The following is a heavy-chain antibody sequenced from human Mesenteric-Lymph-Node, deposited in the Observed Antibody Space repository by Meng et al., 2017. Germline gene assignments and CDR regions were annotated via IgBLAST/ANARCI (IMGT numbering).Heavy chain of an antibody. V-gene: IGHV4-30-4*01. CDR3: ARDLGVATSIAGFVY. D-gene: IGHD5-12*01. J-gene: IGHJ4*02. CDR1: GGSISSGDYY. CDR2: IYYSGST. Sequence: QAQLPVSGPGLVKPSPTLSLLCSFSGGSISSGDYYWSWIRQPPGKGLEWIGYIYYSGSTYYNPSLKSRVTISVDTSKNQFSLRLSSVTAADTAIYYCARDLGVATSIAGFVYWGQGTLVTVSS.